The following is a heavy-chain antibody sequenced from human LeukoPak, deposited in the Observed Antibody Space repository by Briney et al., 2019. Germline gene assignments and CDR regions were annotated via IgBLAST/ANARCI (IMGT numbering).Heavy chain of an antibody. CDR1: GYTFTIYY. J-gene: IGHJ3*02. D-gene: IGHD6-19*01. CDR3: ARDQQWLITGEDFFDI. Sequence: VTSVKVSCKASGYTFTIYYMHWVRRAPGQGLEWMGIINPSAGSTSYAQKFQGRITMTGDTSMSTVYMELSSLRSEDTAVYYCARDQQWLITGEDFFDIWGQGTMDTVSS. CDR2: INPSAGST. V-gene: IGHV1-46*01.